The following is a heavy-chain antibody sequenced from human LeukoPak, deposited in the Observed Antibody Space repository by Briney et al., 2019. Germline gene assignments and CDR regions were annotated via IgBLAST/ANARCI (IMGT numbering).Heavy chain of an antibody. CDR3: ARGDSSGYPDY. V-gene: IGHV4-4*02. J-gene: IGHJ4*02. CDR2: IYHSGST. CDR1: GGSISSSKW. D-gene: IGHD3-22*01. Sequence: SETLSLTCAVSGGSISSSKWWSWLRQPPGKGLEWIGEIYHSGSTNYNPSLKSRVTISVDKSKDQFSLKLTSVTAADTAVYYCARGDSSGYPDYWGQGSLVTVSS.